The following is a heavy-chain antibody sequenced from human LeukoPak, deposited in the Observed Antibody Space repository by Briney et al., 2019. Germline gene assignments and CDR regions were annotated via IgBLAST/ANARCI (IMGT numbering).Heavy chain of an antibody. J-gene: IGHJ4*02. CDR1: EFTFSDYY. V-gene: IGHV3-11*01. CDR2: ISYSGDTK. Sequence: GGSLRLSCAASEFTFSDYYMSWIRQAPGKGLEWVSYISYSGDTKYYADSVKGRFTVSRDNAKNSLYLQMNSLRAEDTAVYYCARLGIITAAGSNDYWGQGTLVTVSS. CDR3: ARLGIITAAGSNDY. D-gene: IGHD6-13*01.